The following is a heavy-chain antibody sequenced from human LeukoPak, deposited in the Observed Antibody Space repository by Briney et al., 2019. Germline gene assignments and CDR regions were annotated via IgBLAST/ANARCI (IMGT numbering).Heavy chain of an antibody. CDR3: ARHYYDRSDSYSFDY. D-gene: IGHD3-22*01. J-gene: IGHJ4*02. CDR1: GGSISGYY. CDR2: IFSSGST. Sequence: SETLSLTCTVSGGSISGYYWSWIRQPPGKGLEWIGYIFSSGSTNYNPSLKSRVTISEDASVNQFSLKLSSVTAADTAVYYCARHYYDRSDSYSFDYWGQGTLVTVSS. V-gene: IGHV4-59*08.